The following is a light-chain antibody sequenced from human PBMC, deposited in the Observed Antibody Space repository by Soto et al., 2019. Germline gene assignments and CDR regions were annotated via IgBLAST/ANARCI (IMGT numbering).Light chain of an antibody. CDR1: QSVSSSY. J-gene: IGKJ1*01. CDR2: GAS. Sequence: RVLTESPLTLSLSLGERATLSCMASQSVSSSYLAWYQQRPGQAPRLLIYGASIRATGIPDRFSGSGSGTDFTLTISRLEPEDFSLYFCQQPGSPLWTFGQGTKVDIK. CDR3: QQPGSPLWT. V-gene: IGKV3-20*01.